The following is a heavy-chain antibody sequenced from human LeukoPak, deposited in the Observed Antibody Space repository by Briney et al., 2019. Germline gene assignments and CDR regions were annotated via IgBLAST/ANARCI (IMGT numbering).Heavy chain of an antibody. J-gene: IGHJ6*02. D-gene: IGHD3-22*01. CDR1: RFPYRHGW. Sequence: GGPHRLPCAPSRFPYRHGWAVGVRQAPGKGLEWVGRIKSKTDGGTTDYAAPVKGSFTISGDDSKNTLYLQMNSLRHDDTAVYYGTTDPFVWLGVTITSNDIDVWGQGTTVTVAS. V-gene: IGHV3-15*01. CDR2: IKSKTDGGTT. CDR3: TTDPFVWLGVTITSNDIDV.